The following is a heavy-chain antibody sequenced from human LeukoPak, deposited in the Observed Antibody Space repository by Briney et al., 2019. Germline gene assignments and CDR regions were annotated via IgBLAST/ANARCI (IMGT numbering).Heavy chain of an antibody. D-gene: IGHD3-10*01. CDR3: ARVVFDY. CDR2: ISSSSTI. V-gene: IGHV3-48*04. Sequence: GGSLRLSCAASGFTFSSYSMNWVRQAPGKGLEWVSYISSSSTIYYADSVKGRFTISRDNAKNSLYLQMNSLRAEDTAVYYCARVVFDYWGQGTLVTVSS. CDR1: GFTFSSYS. J-gene: IGHJ4*02.